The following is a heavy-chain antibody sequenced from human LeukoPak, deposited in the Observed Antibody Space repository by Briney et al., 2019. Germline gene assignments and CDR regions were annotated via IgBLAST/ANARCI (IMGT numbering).Heavy chain of an antibody. V-gene: IGHV1-2*06. CDR3: ARTPIVVVPAAIISSNWFDP. CDR1: GYTFTGYY. Sequence: ASVKVSCKASGYTFTGYYMHWARQAPGQGLEWMGRINPNSGGTNYAQKFQGRVTMTRDTSISTAYMELSRLRSDDTAVYYCARTPIVVVPAAIISSNWFDPWGQGTLVTVSS. D-gene: IGHD2-2*01. J-gene: IGHJ5*02. CDR2: INPNSGGT.